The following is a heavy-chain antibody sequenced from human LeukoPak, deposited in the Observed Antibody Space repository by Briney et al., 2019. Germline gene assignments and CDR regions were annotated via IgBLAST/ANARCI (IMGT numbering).Heavy chain of an antibody. D-gene: IGHD1-7*01. CDR2: INSDGRTT. V-gene: IGHV3-74*01. CDR3: AREVELLVVDY. Sequence: GGSLRLSCAASGFTFSNNWMHWVRQAPGKGLVWVSRINSDGRTTTYADSVKGRFTISRDNAKNSLYLQMNSLRAEDTAVYYCAREVELLVVDYRGQGTLVTVSS. CDR1: GFTFSNNW. J-gene: IGHJ4*02.